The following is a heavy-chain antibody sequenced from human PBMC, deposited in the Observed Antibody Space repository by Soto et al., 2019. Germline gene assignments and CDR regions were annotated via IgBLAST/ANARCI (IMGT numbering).Heavy chain of an antibody. Sequence: LRLSCAASGFTFSSYSMNWVRQSSGKVLEWVSSISSSSSYIYYADSVKGRFTISRDNAKNSLYLQMNSLRTEDTALYYCAKDMDDFWSDYYYGMDVWGQGTTDTVSS. V-gene: IGHV3-21*04. D-gene: IGHD3-3*01. J-gene: IGHJ6*02. CDR1: GFTFSSYS. CDR2: ISSSSSYI. CDR3: AKDMDDFWSDYYYGMDV.